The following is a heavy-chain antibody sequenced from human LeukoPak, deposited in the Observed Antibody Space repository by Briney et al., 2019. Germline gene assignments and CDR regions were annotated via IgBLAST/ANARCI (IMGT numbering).Heavy chain of an antibody. D-gene: IGHD3-10*01. CDR2: ISYDGSNK. Sequence: GRSLRLSSAASGFTFSSYAMHWVRQAPGKGLEWVAVISYDGSNKYYADSVKGRFTISRDNSKNTLYLQMNSLRAEDTAVYYCARDPNRVQWFGELFNGFDYWGQGTLVTVSS. J-gene: IGHJ4*02. CDR1: GFTFSSYA. V-gene: IGHV3-30*04. CDR3: ARDPNRVQWFGELFNGFDY.